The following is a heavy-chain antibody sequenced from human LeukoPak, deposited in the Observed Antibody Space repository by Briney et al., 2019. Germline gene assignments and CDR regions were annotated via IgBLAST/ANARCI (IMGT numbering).Heavy chain of an antibody. Sequence: PSETLSVTCTVSGYSISSGYYWGWIRQPPGKGLEWIGSICHSGSTNYNPSLKSRVTISVDTSKNQFSLKLSSVTAADTAVYYCASLSGPSPHQRRITMVRGVTGNNDYWGQGTLVTVSS. V-gene: IGHV4-38-2*02. CDR1: GYSISSGYY. J-gene: IGHJ4*02. CDR3: ASLSGPSPHQRRITMVRGVTGNNDY. CDR2: ICHSGST. D-gene: IGHD3-10*01.